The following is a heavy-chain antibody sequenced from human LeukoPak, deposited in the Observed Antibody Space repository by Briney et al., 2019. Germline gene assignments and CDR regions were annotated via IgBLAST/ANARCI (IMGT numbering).Heavy chain of an antibody. Sequence: GGSLRLSCAASGFTFSSYAMSWVRQAPGKGLEWVSGISWNSGSIGYADSVKGRFTISRDNAKNSLYLQMNSLRAEDTALYYCAKDIGAPLGIAAAGDYWGQGTLVTVSS. CDR2: ISWNSGSI. D-gene: IGHD6-13*01. CDR1: GFTFSSYA. V-gene: IGHV3-9*01. J-gene: IGHJ4*02. CDR3: AKDIGAPLGIAAAGDY.